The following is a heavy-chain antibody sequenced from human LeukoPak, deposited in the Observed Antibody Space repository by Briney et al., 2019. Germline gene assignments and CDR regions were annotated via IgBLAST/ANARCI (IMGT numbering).Heavy chain of an antibody. CDR2: ISYSGSGT. J-gene: IGHJ3*02. V-gene: IGHV3-23*01. D-gene: IGHD3-10*01. CDR3: AREIIPNAFDI. Sequence: GGSLRLSCAASGFTFSSSAMAWVRHAPGKGLEWVSTISYSGSGTYYADSVKGRFTISRDNAKNSLYLQMNSLRAEDTAVYYCAREIIPNAFDIWGQGTLVTVSS. CDR1: GFTFSSSA.